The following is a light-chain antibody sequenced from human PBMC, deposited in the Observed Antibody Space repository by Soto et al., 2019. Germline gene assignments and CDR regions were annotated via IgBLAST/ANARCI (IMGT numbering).Light chain of an antibody. CDR2: KAS. V-gene: IGKV1-5*03. J-gene: IGKJ4*01. CDR1: QTISSW. Sequence: IPMTLSLSTLSGTLGDRGTITCRASQTISSWLAWYQQKPGKAPKLLIYKASTLKSGVPSRFSGSGSGTEFTLTISSLQSEDFATYNCQQYYSYPLTFGGGTDVDI. CDR3: QQYYSYPLT.